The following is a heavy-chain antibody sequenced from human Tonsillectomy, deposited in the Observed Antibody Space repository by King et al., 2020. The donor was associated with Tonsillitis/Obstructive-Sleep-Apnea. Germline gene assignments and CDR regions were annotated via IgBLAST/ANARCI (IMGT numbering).Heavy chain of an antibody. CDR3: ARGQLPPHYYFYMDV. CDR1: GYIFTTYY. Sequence: QLVQSGAEVKKPGASVKLSCKTSGYIFTTYYVHWVRQAPGQGLEWVGVINPSGGGARYSQKFLGRVTMTGDTSTTTVYMDLSSLTFEATAVYYCARGQLPPHYYFYMDVWGTGTTVTVSS. D-gene: IGHD2-2*01. CDR2: INPSGGGA. V-gene: IGHV1-46*01. J-gene: IGHJ6*03.